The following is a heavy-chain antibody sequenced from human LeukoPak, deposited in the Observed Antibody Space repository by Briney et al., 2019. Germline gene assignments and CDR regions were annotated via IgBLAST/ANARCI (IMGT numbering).Heavy chain of an antibody. CDR1: GGTFSSYA. J-gene: IGHJ4*02. D-gene: IGHD3-9*01. CDR3: ARDRGYYDILTGYYHFDY. V-gene: IGHV1-18*01. Sequence: GASVKVSCKASGGTFSSYAISWVRQAPGQGLEWMGWISAYNGNTNYAQKLQGRVTMTTDTSTSTAYMELRSLRSDDTAVYYCARDRGYYDILTGYYHFDYWGQGTLVTVSS. CDR2: ISAYNGNT.